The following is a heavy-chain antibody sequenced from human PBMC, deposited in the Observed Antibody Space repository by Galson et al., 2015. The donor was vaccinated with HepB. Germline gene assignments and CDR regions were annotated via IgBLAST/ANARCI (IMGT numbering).Heavy chain of an antibody. V-gene: IGHV3-15*01. J-gene: IGHJ5*02. CDR2: IKSKTDGGTT. CDR1: GFTFSNAW. CDR3: TADPPLGFGELIGWFDP. Sequence: SLRLSCAASGFTFSNAWMSWVRQAPGKGLEWVGRIKSKTDGGTTDYAAPVKGRFTISRDDSKNTLYLQMNSLRTEDTAVYYCTADPPLGFGELIGWFDPWGQGTLVTVSS. D-gene: IGHD3-10*01.